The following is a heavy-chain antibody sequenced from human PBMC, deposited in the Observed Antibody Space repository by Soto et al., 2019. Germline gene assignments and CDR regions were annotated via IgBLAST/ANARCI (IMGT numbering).Heavy chain of an antibody. V-gene: IGHV3-30-3*01. D-gene: IGHD2-15*01. CDR2: ISYDGSNK. CDR3: ARGLRDIVVVVAATRDYYYYGMDV. Sequence: GGSLRLSCAASGFTFSSYAMHWVRQAPGKGLEWVAVISYDGSNKYYADSVKGRFTISRDNSKNTLYLQMNSLRAEDTAVYYCARGLRDIVVVVAATRDYYYYGMDVWGQGTTVTVSS. J-gene: IGHJ6*02. CDR1: GFTFSSYA.